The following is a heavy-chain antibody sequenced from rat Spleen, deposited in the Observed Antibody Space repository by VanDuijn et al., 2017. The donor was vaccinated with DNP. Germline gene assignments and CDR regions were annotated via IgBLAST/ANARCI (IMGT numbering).Heavy chain of an antibody. J-gene: IGHJ2*01. D-gene: IGHD1-4*01. Sequence: EVQLVESGGGLVQVGRSMKLSCAASGFTFSNYDMAWVRQAPKKGLEWVGTISYDGSRTYYRDSVKGRFTISRDKAKSTLYLQRDSLRSEDTATYYCARGNYPGINTFDYWGQGVMVTVSS. V-gene: IGHV5-7*01. CDR1: GFTFSNYD. CDR3: ARGNYPGINTFDY. CDR2: ISYDGSRT.